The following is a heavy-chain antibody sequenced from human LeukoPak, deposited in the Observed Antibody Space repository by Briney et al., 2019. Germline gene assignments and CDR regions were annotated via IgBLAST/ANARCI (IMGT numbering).Heavy chain of an antibody. CDR1: GFTFSSYA. CDR2: ISYDGSNK. Sequence: PGGSLRLSCAASGFTFSSYAMHWVRQAPGKGLEWVAVISYDGSNKYYADSVKGRFTISRDNSKNTLYLQMNSLRAEDTAVYYCAIPDLSWGQGTLVTVSS. CDR3: AIPDLS. V-gene: IGHV3-30-3*01. J-gene: IGHJ5*02.